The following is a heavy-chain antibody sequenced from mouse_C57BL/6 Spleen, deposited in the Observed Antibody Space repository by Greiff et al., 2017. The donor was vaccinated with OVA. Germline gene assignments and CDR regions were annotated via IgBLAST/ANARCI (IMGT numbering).Heavy chain of an antibody. D-gene: IGHD2-4*01. Sequence: EVQLVESEGGLVQPGSSMKLSCTASGFTFSDYYMAWVRQVPEKGLEWVANINYDGSSTYYLDSLKSRFIISRDNAKNILYLQMSSLKSEDTATYYCARGIDYGWYFDVWGTGTTVTVSS. CDR3: ARGIDYGWYFDV. CDR2: INYDGSST. J-gene: IGHJ1*03. V-gene: IGHV5-16*01. CDR1: GFTFSDYY.